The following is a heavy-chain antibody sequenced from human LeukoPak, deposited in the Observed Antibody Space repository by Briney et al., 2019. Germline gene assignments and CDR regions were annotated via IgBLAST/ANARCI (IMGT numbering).Heavy chain of an antibody. CDR3: ARGSGSYRIYDY. Sequence: GESLKISCKGSGYSFSSNWIGWVRQMPGKGLEWMGIIYPGDSDTRYSPSFQGQVTISADKSISTALQWSSLKSSDTAMYYCARGSGSYRIYDYWGQGTLVTVSS. D-gene: IGHD1-26*01. CDR2: IYPGDSDT. CDR1: GYSFSSNW. J-gene: IGHJ4*02. V-gene: IGHV5-51*01.